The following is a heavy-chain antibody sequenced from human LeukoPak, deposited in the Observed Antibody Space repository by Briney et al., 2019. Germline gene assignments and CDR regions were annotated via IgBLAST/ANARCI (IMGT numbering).Heavy chain of an antibody. V-gene: IGHV1-3*01. CDR2: INAGNGNT. Sequence: VASVKVSCKASGYTFTSYAMHWVRQAPGQRLEWMGWINAGNGNTKYSQKFQGRVTITRDTSASTAYMELSGLRSEDTAVYYCARDLVYYDSSGYLDYWGQGTLVTVSS. CDR1: GYTFTSYA. CDR3: ARDLVYYDSSGYLDY. D-gene: IGHD3-22*01. J-gene: IGHJ4*02.